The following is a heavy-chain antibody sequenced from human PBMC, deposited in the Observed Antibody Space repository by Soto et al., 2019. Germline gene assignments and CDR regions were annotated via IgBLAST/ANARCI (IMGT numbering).Heavy chain of an antibody. CDR3: ARDPSRRSPPDY. V-gene: IGHV3-11*05. J-gene: IGHJ4*02. CDR2: ISSTSAYT. Sequence: QVQVVESGGGLVKPGGSVRLSCVAAGFDFSDYYMTWFRQAPGKAPEWVSSISSTSAYTKYADSVKGRFTISRDNAKNSVYLQMDSLRGEATAVYYCARDPSRRSPPDYWGQGTLVTVSS. CDR1: GFDFSDYY.